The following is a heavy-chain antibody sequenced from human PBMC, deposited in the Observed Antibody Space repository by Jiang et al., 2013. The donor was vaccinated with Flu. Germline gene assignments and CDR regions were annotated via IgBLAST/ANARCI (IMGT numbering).Heavy chain of an antibody. V-gene: IGHV2-5*02. Sequence: KPTQTLTLTCTFSGFSLDDSAEGIGWIRIRQPPRKALEWLALIYWDDDKRYSPSLKSRLTISKDTSKNQVVLTMTNMDPADTATYYCAHRPTSSPPEYFDDWGQGILVTVSS. CDR1: GFSLDDSAEG. D-gene: IGHD6-13*01. CDR2: IYWDDDK. J-gene: IGHJ4*02. CDR3: AHRPTSSPPEYFDD.